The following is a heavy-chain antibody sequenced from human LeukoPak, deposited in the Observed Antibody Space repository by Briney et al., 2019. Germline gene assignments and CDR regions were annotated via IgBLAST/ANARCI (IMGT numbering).Heavy chain of an antibody. J-gene: IGHJ4*02. CDR2: IIPIFGTA. V-gene: IGHV1-69*01. Sequence: SVKVSCKASGGTFSSYAISWVRQAPGQGLEWMGGIIPIFGTANYAQKFQGRVTITADESTSTAYMELSSLRSEDTAVYYCARDLTLRYSPIGYWGQGTLVTVSS. CDR1: GGTFSSYA. D-gene: IGHD5-18*01. CDR3: ARDLTLRYSPIGY.